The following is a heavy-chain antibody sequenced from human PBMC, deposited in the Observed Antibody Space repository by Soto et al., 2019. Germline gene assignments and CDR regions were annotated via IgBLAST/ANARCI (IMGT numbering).Heavy chain of an antibody. Sequence: TLSLTCTAYVGSIRSYYWSWIRQPPGEGLEWIGNIYYSGSTNYNPSRKSRVTMSVDMSKNQVSLKLSSVTAADTAVYYCTRVGGYYGDYPDFDYWGQGALVTVSS. CDR3: TRVGGYYGDYPDFDY. CDR1: VGSIRSYY. V-gene: IGHV4-59*01. CDR2: IYYSGST. J-gene: IGHJ4*02. D-gene: IGHD4-17*01.